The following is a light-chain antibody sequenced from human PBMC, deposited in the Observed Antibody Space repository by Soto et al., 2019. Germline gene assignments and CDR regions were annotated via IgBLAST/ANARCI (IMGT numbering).Light chain of an antibody. V-gene: IGLV2-14*03. J-gene: IGLJ1*01. CDR2: DVS. Sequence: QSVLTQPASVSGSPGQSITISCTGTSSDVVGNNYVSWYQHHPGKAPKLIIYDVSNRPSGVSIRFSGSKSDNTASLTISGLQPEDEADYHCSSYTTSNTRQIVFGTGTKVTVL. CDR3: SSYTTSNTRQIV. CDR1: SSDVVGNNY.